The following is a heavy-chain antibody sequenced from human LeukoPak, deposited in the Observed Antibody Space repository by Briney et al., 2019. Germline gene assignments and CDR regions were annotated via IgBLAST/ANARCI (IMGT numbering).Heavy chain of an antibody. Sequence: PGGSLRLSCAASGFTFTTYAMNWVRQAPGKGLEWVSGLSGDGGYKCYADSAKGRFTISRDNSKNTLHLQMSSLRAEDTAIYYCTRDPSGSGPDFDFWGQGTLVIVSS. V-gene: IGHV3-23*01. J-gene: IGHJ4*02. CDR3: TRDPSGSGPDFDF. CDR2: LSGDGGYK. D-gene: IGHD3-10*01. CDR1: GFTFTTYA.